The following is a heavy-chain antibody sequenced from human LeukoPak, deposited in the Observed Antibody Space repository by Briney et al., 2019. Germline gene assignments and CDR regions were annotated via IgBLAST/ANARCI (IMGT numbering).Heavy chain of an antibody. D-gene: IGHD5-12*01. Sequence: SETLSLTCTVSGGSISSYYWSWIRQRPGKGLEWIGYIYYSGSTNYNPSLKSRVTIPVDTSKNQFSLKLSSVTAADTAVYYCTRGGYAVINWGQGTLVTVSS. CDR3: TRGGYAVIN. CDR2: IYYSGST. J-gene: IGHJ4*02. V-gene: IGHV4-59*01. CDR1: GGSISSYY.